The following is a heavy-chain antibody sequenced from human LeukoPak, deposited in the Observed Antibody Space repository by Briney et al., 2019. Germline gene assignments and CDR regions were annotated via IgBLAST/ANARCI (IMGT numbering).Heavy chain of an antibody. J-gene: IGHJ4*02. V-gene: IGHV1-2*05. CDR3: ARGLAIGTYGLGY. Sequence: ASVTVSCTASGYIFTTYRTHWVRLAPGQGLEWMGRINPNSGGTDYAQKFQGRVTMTRDTSIFTSYMELTGLTSDDTGVYYCARGLAIGTYGLGYWGQGTFVTVSS. CDR1: GYIFTTYR. D-gene: IGHD1-14*01. CDR2: INPNSGGT.